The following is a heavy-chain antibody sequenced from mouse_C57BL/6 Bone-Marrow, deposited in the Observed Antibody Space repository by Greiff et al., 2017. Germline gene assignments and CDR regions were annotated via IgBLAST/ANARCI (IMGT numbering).Heavy chain of an antibody. CDR1: GYTFTDYY. V-gene: IGHV1-26*01. D-gene: IGHD2-3*01. Sequence: EVQLQQSGPELVKPGASVKISCKASGYTFTDYYMNWVQQSHGKSLEWIGDINPNNGGTSYNQKFKGKATLTVDKSSSTAYMELRSLTSEDSAVYYCARLAYDGYYGFAYWGQGTLVTVSA. CDR3: ARLAYDGYYGFAY. CDR2: INPNNGGT. J-gene: IGHJ3*01.